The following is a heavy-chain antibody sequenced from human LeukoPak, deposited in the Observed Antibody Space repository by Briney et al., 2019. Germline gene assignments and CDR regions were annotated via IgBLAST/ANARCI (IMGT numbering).Heavy chain of an antibody. D-gene: IGHD6-19*01. CDR2: MYHSGST. CDR3: GRKIAVAPYYFDY. CDR1: GGSISSSNW. J-gene: IGHJ4*02. V-gene: IGHV4-4*02. Sequence: SETLSLTCAVSGGSISSSNWWSWVRQPSGKGLEWIGEMYHSGSTYYNPSLKSRVTISVDKSKNQFSLKLSSVTAADTAVYYCGRKIAVAPYYFDYWGQGTLVTVSS.